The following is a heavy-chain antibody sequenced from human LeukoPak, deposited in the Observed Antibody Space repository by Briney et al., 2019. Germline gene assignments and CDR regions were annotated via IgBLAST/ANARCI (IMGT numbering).Heavy chain of an antibody. Sequence: GGSLRLSCVASGFTFSGHWMSWVRQAPGKGLEWVANINQGGSDKYYVDSVKGRFTISKDNANNLLYLQMNSLRGEDTAVYYCTRDRSRAEDDWGQGTLVTVSS. CDR1: GFTFSGHW. V-gene: IGHV3-7*01. J-gene: IGHJ4*02. D-gene: IGHD1-14*01. CDR2: INQGGSDK. CDR3: TRDRSRAEDD.